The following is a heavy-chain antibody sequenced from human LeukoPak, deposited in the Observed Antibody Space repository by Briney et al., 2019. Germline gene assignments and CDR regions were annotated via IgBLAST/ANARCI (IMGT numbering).Heavy chain of an antibody. D-gene: IGHD2-2*01. Sequence: SVKVSCKASGYTFTGYYMHWVRQAPGQGLEWMGRIIPILGIANYAQKFQGRVTITADKSTSTAYMELSSLRSEDTAVYYCARDPPPGYCSSTSCFPWGQGTLVPVPS. CDR3: ARDPPPGYCSSTSCFP. V-gene: IGHV1-69*04. J-gene: IGHJ5*02. CDR2: IIPILGIA. CDR1: GYTFTGYY.